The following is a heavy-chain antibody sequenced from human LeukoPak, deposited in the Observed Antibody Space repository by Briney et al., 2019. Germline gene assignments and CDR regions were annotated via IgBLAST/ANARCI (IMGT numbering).Heavy chain of an antibody. Sequence: GASVKVSCKASGGTFSSYAISWVRQAPGQGLEWMGRIIPILGIANYAQKFQGRVTITADKSTSTAYMELSSLRSEDTAVYYGAREGHTVVVVAATQFDYWGQGTLVTVSS. CDR1: GGTFSSYA. CDR3: AREGHTVVVVAATQFDY. J-gene: IGHJ4*02. D-gene: IGHD2-15*01. V-gene: IGHV1-69*04. CDR2: IIPILGIA.